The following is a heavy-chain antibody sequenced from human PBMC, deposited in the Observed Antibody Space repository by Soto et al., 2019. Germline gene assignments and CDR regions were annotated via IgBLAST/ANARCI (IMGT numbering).Heavy chain of an antibody. Sequence: SETLSLTCTVAGGSISSGDYYWSWIRQPPGKGLEWIGYIYHSGSTNYNPSLKSRVTISVDKSKNQFSLKLSSVTAADTAVYYCARSPDSSGYYPRWYYYGMDVWGQGTTVTVSS. CDR3: ARSPDSSGYYPRWYYYGMDV. D-gene: IGHD3-22*01. CDR2: IYHSGST. V-gene: IGHV4-30-2*01. CDR1: GGSISSGDYY. J-gene: IGHJ6*02.